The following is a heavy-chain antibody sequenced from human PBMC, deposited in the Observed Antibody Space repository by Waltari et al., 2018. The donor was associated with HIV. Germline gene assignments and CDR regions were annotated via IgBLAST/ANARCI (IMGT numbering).Heavy chain of an antibody. J-gene: IGHJ6*02. V-gene: IGHV1-58*02. CDR3: AADTVVDTAMAIDYYGMDV. D-gene: IGHD5-18*01. Sequence: QMQLVQSGPEVKKPGTSVKVSCKASGFTFTSSAMQWVRQARGQRLEWIGWIVVGSGNTNYAQKFQERVTITRDMSTSTAYMELSSLRSEDTAVYYCAADTVVDTAMAIDYYGMDVWGQGTTVTVSS. CDR1: GFTFTSSA. CDR2: IVVGSGNT.